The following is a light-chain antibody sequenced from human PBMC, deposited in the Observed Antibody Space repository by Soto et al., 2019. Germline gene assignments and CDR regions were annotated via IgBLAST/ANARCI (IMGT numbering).Light chain of an antibody. CDR2: GAS. CDR3: QQYDSSPWT. Sequence: EIVLTQSPGTLSLSPGERANLSCRASQSVSSNYLAWYQQKPGQAPRLLISGASSRATGISDKFSGSGSGTDFTLTISRLEPEDFAVYYCQQYDSSPWTFGQGTKVEIK. CDR1: QSVSSNY. V-gene: IGKV3-20*01. J-gene: IGKJ1*01.